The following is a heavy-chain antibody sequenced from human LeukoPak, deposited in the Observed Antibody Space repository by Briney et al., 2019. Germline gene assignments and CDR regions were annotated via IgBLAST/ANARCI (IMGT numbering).Heavy chain of an antibody. D-gene: IGHD5-18*01. CDR3: ASLGEGYGYPDYYYYYMDV. J-gene: IGHJ6*03. V-gene: IGHV3-30*02. Sequence: GGSLRLSCAASGFTFSNYVMHWVRQAPGKGLEWVAFIRYDGSNKYYADSVKGRFTISRDNSKNTLYLQMNSLRAEDTAVYYCASLGEGYGYPDYYYYYMDVWGKGTTVTISS. CDR1: GFTFSNYV. CDR2: IRYDGSNK.